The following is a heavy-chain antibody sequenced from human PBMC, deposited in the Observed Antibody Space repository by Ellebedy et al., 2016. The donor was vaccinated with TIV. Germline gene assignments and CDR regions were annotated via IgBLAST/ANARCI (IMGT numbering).Heavy chain of an antibody. V-gene: IGHV3-21*01. CDR2: INRDSRYI. Sequence: GGSLRLSXAASGFTFNNYAMTWVRQAPGKGLEWVAAINRDSRYIYYADSVKGRFTISRDNAKNSLFLQMNSLRVEDTAVYYCARDERVLSDSFPGDYWGQGTLVTVSS. D-gene: IGHD3-16*02. CDR3: ARDERVLSDSFPGDY. CDR1: GFTFNNYA. J-gene: IGHJ4*02.